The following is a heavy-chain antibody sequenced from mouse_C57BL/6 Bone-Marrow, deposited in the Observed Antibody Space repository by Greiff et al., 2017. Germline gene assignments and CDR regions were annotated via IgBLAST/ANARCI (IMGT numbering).Heavy chain of an antibody. V-gene: IGHV1-26*01. D-gene: IGHD2-4*01. CDR1: GYTFTDYY. Sequence: EVKLQQSGPELVKPGASVKISCKASGYTFTDYYMNWVKQSHGKSLEWIGDINPNNGGTSYNQKFKGKATLTVDKSSSTAYMELRSLTSEDSAVYYCHIYYDYDGVFDYWGQGTTLTVSS. CDR3: HIYYDYDGVFDY. J-gene: IGHJ2*01. CDR2: INPNNGGT.